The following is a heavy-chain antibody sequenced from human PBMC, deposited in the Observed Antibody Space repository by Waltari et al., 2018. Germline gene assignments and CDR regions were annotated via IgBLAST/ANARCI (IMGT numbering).Heavy chain of an antibody. J-gene: IGHJ4*02. Sequence: EVQLVESGGGLVQPGGSLRLSCAASGFTFSRYWMTWVRQAPGKGLEWVANIKPDGTETYYVDSVKGRFTISRDNAKNSLYLQMNSLRADDTAVYYCANQPAVVDRGYWGQGTLVTVSS. V-gene: IGHV3-7*03. CDR2: IKPDGTET. CDR1: GFTFSRYW. D-gene: IGHD2-2*01. CDR3: ANQPAVVDRGY.